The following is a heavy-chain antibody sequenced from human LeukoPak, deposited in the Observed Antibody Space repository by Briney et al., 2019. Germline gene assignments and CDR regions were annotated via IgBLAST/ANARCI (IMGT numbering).Heavy chain of an antibody. D-gene: IGHD6-6*01. Sequence: GGSLRLSCAASGFAFSTYDMGWVRQAPGKGLEWVSVISGSGGSAYYADSVKGRFTISRDNSKNTLYLQMNSLRAEDTALYYCARAVCPTIRFCDSSYFMDVWGKGTTVNVS. CDR1: GFAFSTYD. J-gene: IGHJ6*03. CDR3: ARAVCPTIRFCDSSYFMDV. CDR2: ISGSGGSA. V-gene: IGHV3-23*01.